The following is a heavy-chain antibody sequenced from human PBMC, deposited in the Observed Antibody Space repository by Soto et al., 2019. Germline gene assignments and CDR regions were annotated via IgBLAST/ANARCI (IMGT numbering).Heavy chain of an antibody. CDR2: IKRKTDGETT. CDR3: ATSEWNAAFDI. J-gene: IGHJ3*02. D-gene: IGHD3-3*01. V-gene: IGHV3-15*01. Sequence: EVQLVESGGGLVKPGGSLRLSCAASGFTFSNVWMTWIRQAPGKGLEWVGRIKRKTDGETTDYGAPLKGRFTVSRDDSKDTLYLQLNSLKTEDTGLYYCATSEWNAAFDIWGHGPIVTVSS. CDR1: GFTFSNVW.